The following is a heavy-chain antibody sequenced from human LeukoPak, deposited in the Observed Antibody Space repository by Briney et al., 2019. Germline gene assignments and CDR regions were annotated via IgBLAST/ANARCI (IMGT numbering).Heavy chain of an antibody. Sequence: SETLSLTCSVSGXSISSSYWSWLRQPPGKGLEWIGYIYYSGSTNYNTSLKSRVTISVDTSKNQFSLKLSSVTAADTAVYYCARQGVNFYDSKVDVWGQGTTVTVSS. D-gene: IGHD3-22*01. CDR2: IYYSGST. CDR1: GXSISSSY. CDR3: ARQGVNFYDSKVDV. J-gene: IGHJ6*02. V-gene: IGHV4-59*08.